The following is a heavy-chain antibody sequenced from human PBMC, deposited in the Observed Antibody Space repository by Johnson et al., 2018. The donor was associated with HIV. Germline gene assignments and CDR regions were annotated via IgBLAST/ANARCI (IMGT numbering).Heavy chain of an antibody. Sequence: VQLVESGGGLVQPGGSLKLSCVASGFTFSGSAMHWVRQASGKGLEWVSCISGSGGSTYYADSVKGRFTISRDNSKNTLYLQMNSLRAEDTAVYYCARVGTSRFDAFHVWGQGTMVTVSS. D-gene: IGHD7-27*01. CDR3: ARVGTSRFDAFHV. J-gene: IGHJ3*01. CDR2: ISGSGGST. V-gene: IGHV3-23*04. CDR1: GFTFSGSA.